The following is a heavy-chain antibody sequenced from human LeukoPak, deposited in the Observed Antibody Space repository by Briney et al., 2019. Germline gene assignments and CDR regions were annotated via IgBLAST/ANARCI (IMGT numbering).Heavy chain of an antibody. CDR1: GFTFSSYA. V-gene: IGHV3-23*01. D-gene: IGHD3-3*01. CDR3: AKGHVSRFLEWLPLDVAFDI. Sequence: GGSLRLSCAASGFTFSSYAMSWVRQAPGKGLEWVSAISGSGGSTYYADSVKGRFTISRDNSKNTLYLQMNSLRAEDTAVYYCAKGHVSRFLEWLPLDVAFDIWGQGTMVTVS. J-gene: IGHJ3*02. CDR2: ISGSGGST.